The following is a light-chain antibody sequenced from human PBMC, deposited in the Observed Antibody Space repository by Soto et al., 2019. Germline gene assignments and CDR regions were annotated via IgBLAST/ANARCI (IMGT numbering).Light chain of an antibody. CDR3: QQRTNWLT. CDR2: DAS. CDR1: QNVSTY. Sequence: EIVLTQSPATLSLSPGERATLSCRASQNVSTYLAWYQQKPGQAPRLLIYDASNRATGIPARFSGSGSGTDFTLTISSLEPEDLAVYYCQQRTNWLTFGPGTNVDIK. V-gene: IGKV3-11*01. J-gene: IGKJ3*01.